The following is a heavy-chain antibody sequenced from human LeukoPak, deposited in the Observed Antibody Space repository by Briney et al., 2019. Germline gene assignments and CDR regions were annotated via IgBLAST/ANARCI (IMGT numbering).Heavy chain of an antibody. D-gene: IGHD3-3*01. Sequence: GGSLRLSCAASGFTFSSYAMHWVRQAPGKGLEWVAVISYDGSNKYYADSVKGRFTISRDNSKNTLYLQVNSLRAEDTAVYYCARLRFESGYPDYWGQGTLVTVSS. CDR1: GFTFSSYA. J-gene: IGHJ4*02. V-gene: IGHV3-30-3*01. CDR2: ISYDGSNK. CDR3: ARLRFESGYPDY.